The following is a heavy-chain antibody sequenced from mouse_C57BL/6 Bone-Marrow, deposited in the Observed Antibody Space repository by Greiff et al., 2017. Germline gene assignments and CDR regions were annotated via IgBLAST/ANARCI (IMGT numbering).Heavy chain of an antibody. D-gene: IGHD2-4*01. V-gene: IGHV1-54*01. CDR2: INPGSGGT. J-gene: IGHJ4*01. CDR3: ARRRIWEELRGYYAMDY. Sequence: VQLQQSGAELVRPGTSVKVSCKASGYAFTNYLIEWVKQRPGQGLEWIGVINPGSGGTNYNEKFKGKATLTADKSSSTAYMQLSSLTSEDSAVYFCARRRIWEELRGYYAMDYWGQGTSVTVSS. CDR1: GYAFTNYL.